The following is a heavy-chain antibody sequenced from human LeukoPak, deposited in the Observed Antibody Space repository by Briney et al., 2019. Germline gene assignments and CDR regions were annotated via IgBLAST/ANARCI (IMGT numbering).Heavy chain of an antibody. Sequence: GASVKVSCKASGYTFTSYYMHWVRQAPGQGLEWMGIINPSGGSTSYAQKFQGRVSMTRDMSTSTVYMELSSLRSEDTAVYYCERDLSRGYCSSTSCYSNYMDVWGKGTTVTVSS. CDR2: INPSGGST. D-gene: IGHD2-2*01. J-gene: IGHJ6*03. CDR3: ERDLSRGYCSSTSCYSNYMDV. CDR1: GYTFTSYY. V-gene: IGHV1-46*01.